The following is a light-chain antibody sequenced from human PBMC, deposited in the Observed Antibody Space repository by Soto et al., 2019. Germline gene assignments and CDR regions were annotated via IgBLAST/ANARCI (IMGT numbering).Light chain of an antibody. V-gene: IGLV2-11*01. CDR2: DGS. CDR3: CSYAGSYTFYV. J-gene: IGLJ1*01. CDR1: SSDVGGYNY. Sequence: QSALTQPRSVSGSPGQSVTISCTGTSSDVGGYNYVSWYQQHPGKAPKLMIYDGSKRPSGVPDRFSGSKSGNTASLTISGLQAEDEADYYCCSYAGSYTFYVFGTGTKLTVL.